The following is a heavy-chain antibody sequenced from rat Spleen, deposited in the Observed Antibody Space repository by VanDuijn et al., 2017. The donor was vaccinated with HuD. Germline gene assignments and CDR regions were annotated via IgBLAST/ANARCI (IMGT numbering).Heavy chain of an antibody. J-gene: IGHJ2*01. Sequence: EVQLVESGGGLVQPGRSMKLSCVASGFTFSTYGMAWVRQAPKKGLEWVAYISPSGGNTYSRDSVKGRFTIPRDNAKSTLYLQMDSLRSEDTATYYWARHWGYWGQGVMVTVSS. CDR2: ISPSGGNT. CDR1: GFTFSTYG. D-gene: IGHD4-6*01. V-gene: IGHV5-25*01. CDR3: ARHWGY.